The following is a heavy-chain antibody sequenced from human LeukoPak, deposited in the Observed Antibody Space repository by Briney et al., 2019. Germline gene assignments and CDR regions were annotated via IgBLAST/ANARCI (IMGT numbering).Heavy chain of an antibody. J-gene: IGHJ4*02. CDR2: IYFGGST. CDR3: VGGAGWLPDY. Sequence: PGESLRLSCAASGFTVSSKYMSWVRQAPGKGLEWVSVIYFGGSTYYADSVKGRFTISRDNAVNSLYLQMNSLRVEDTAVYFCVGGAGWLPDYWGQGTLVTVSS. D-gene: IGHD6-19*01. CDR1: GFTVSSKY. V-gene: IGHV3-53*01.